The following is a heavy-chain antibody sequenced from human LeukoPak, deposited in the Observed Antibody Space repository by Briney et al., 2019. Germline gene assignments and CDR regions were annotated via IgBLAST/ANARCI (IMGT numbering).Heavy chain of an antibody. V-gene: IGHV3-23*01. CDR1: GFTFSSYA. CDR2: ISGSGGST. CDR3: AKDEKEDYGDYVDY. J-gene: IGHJ4*02. Sequence: QTGGSLRLSCAASGFTFSSYAMSWVRQAPGKGLEWVSAISGSGGSTYYADSVKGRFTISRDNSKNTLYLQMNSLRAEDTAVYYCAKDEKEDYGDYVDYWGQGTLVTVSS. D-gene: IGHD4-17*01.